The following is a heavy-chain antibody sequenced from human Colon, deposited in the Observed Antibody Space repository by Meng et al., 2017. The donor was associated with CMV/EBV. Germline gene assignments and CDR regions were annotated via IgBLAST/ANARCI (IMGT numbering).Heavy chain of an antibody. CDR3: VRRRMPAAANYFDF. V-gene: IGHV3-48*03. CDR2: ITSSAITI. Sequence: GESLKISCAASGFTFGTYGLNWVRQAPGKGLEWIAHITSSAITIHYADSVKGRFTISRDNAKNSLYLQMNSLRAEDTAVYYCVRRRMPAAANYFDFWGQGTLVTVSS. J-gene: IGHJ4*02. CDR1: GFTFGTYG. D-gene: IGHD2-2*01.